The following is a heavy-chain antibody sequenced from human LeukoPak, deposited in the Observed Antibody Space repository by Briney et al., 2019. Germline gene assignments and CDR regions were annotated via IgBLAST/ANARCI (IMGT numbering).Heavy chain of an antibody. V-gene: IGHV4-39*01. Sequence: PSETLSLTCTVSGGSITSYSYYWGSFRQPPGKGLEWIASIYYGGDTNYNPSLKSRVTISVDASKNQFSLKLISVTAADTAVYYCARHRRSSGWPYYFDYWGQGTLVAVSS. CDR3: ARHRRSSGWPYYFDY. J-gene: IGHJ4*02. CDR1: GGSITSYSYY. CDR2: IYYGGDT. D-gene: IGHD6-19*01.